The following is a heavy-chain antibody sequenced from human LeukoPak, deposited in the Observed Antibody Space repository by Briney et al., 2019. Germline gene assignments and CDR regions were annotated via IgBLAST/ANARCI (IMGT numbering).Heavy chain of an antibody. Sequence: GGSLRLSCAASGFTFSSYWISWVRQAPGKGLEWVANIKQDGSEKYYVDSVKGRFTISRDNAKNSLYLQMNSLRAEDTAVYYCARGLTFDPWGQGTLVTVSS. J-gene: IGHJ5*02. V-gene: IGHV3-7*01. CDR1: GFTFSSYW. CDR3: ARGLTFDP. CDR2: IKQDGSEK.